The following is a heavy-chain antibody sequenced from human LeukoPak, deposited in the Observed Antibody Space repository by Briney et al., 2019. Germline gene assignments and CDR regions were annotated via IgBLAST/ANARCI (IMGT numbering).Heavy chain of an antibody. CDR1: GYSFTSYW. V-gene: IGHV5-51*01. CDR2: IYPGDSDT. Sequence: GESLKISCKGSGYSFTSYWIGWVRQMPGKGLEWMGIIYPGDSDTRYSPSFQGQVTISADKSISTAYLQWSSLKASDTAMYYCATSLRKPLPYYYYYYMDVWGKGTTVTISS. J-gene: IGHJ6*03. CDR3: ATSLRKPLPYYYYYYMDV.